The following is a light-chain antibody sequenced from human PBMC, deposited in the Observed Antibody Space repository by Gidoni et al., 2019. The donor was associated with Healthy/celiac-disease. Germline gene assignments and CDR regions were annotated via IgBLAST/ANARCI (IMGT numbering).Light chain of an antibody. J-gene: IGKJ2*01. V-gene: IGKV1-33*01. Sequence: PSSLSASVGDRVTITCQASQDISNYLNWYQQKPGKAPKLLIYDASNLETGVPSRFSGSGSGTDFTFTISSLQPEDIATYYCQQYDNLPYTFGQGTKLEIK. CDR2: DAS. CDR3: QQYDNLPYT. CDR1: QDISNY.